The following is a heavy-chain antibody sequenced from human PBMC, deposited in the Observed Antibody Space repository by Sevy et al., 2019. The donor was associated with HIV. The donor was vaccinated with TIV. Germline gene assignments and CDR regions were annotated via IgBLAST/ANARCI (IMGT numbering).Heavy chain of an antibody. CDR1: GGSITSLY. J-gene: IGHJ4*02. CDR3: AGENAWGRGYS. CDR2: VYYNGHI. V-gene: IGHV4-59*08. Sequence: SETLSLTCTVSGGSITSLYWNWIRQPPGKGLEWIANVYYNGHINYNPALRSRVTLSLDTSKNQFSLRLSSVTAADTAMYYCAGENAWGRGYSWGQGTLVTVSS. D-gene: IGHD1-26*01.